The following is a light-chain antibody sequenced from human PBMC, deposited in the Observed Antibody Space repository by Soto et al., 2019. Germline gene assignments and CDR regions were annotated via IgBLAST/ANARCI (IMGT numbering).Light chain of an antibody. CDR3: QQYGSSPWT. V-gene: IGKV3-20*01. J-gene: IGKJ1*01. CDR1: QSVNSN. CDR2: GAS. Sequence: DIVMTHSPDSLAVSMGERATLSCRASQSVNSNLAWYQQKPGQAPRLLIYGASSRATGIPDRFSGSGSGTDFTLTISRLEPEDFAVYYCQQYGSSPWTFGQGTKVAIK.